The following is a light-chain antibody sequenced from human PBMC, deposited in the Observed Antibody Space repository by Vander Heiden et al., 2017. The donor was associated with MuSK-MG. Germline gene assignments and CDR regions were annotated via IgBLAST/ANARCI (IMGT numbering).Light chain of an antibody. Sequence: DIQMTHSPSSLSASVGDRVTITFRASQSISSYLNWYQQKPGKAPKLLIYAAFSLQSGVPSRFSGTGYRTDLTLTISRRQPIDFATYSFQQSDSNPPITFGQGTLLEIK. CDR3: QQSDSNPPIT. J-gene: IGKJ5*01. V-gene: IGKV1-39*01. CDR2: AAF. CDR1: QSISSY.